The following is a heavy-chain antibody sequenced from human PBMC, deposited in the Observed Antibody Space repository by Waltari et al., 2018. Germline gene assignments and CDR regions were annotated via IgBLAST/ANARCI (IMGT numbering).Heavy chain of an antibody. J-gene: IGHJ3*02. V-gene: IGHV1-3*01. Sequence: QVQLVQSGAEVKKPGASVKVSCKASGYTFTSYAMHWVRQAPGQRLEWMGWINAGNGNTKNSQKFQGRGTITRDTSASTAYMELSSLISEDTAVYYCARSATGPPNAFDIWGQGTMVTVSS. D-gene: IGHD1-1*01. CDR3: ARSATGPPNAFDI. CDR1: GYTFTSYA. CDR2: INAGNGNT.